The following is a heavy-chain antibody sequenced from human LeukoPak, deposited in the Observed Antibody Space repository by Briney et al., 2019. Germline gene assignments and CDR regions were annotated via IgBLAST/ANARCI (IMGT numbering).Heavy chain of an antibody. CDR3: ARARLMVRGVISTFSPSPIYYYMDV. CDR1: GYTFTSYG. J-gene: IGHJ6*03. V-gene: IGHV1-18*01. D-gene: IGHD3-10*01. CDR2: ISAYNGNT. Sequence: ASVKVSCKASGYTFTSYGISWVRQAPGQGLEWMGWISAYNGNTNYAQKLQGRVTMTRDTSTSTVYMELSSLRSEDTAVYYCARARLMVRGVISTFSPSPIYYYMDVWGKGTTVTISS.